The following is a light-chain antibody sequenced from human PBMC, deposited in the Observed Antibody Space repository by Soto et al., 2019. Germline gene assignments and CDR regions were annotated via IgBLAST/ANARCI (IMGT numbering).Light chain of an antibody. CDR3: QQYNNWPLT. CDR2: DAS. CDR1: QSVDND. J-gene: IGKJ4*01. Sequence: EIVMTQSPATLSVSPGDRATLSCRASQSVDNDLAWYQQKPGQPPRLLIYDASTRATGIPARFSGSQSGTEFTRTISSLLSEDFAVYFCQQYNNWPLTFGGGTKV. V-gene: IGKV3D-15*01.